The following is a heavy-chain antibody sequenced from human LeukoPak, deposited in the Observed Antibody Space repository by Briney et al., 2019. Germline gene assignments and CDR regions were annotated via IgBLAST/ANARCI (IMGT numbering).Heavy chain of an antibody. J-gene: IGHJ4*02. D-gene: IGHD6-6*01. Sequence: SETLSLTCAVYGGSFSGYYWSWIRQPPGKGLEWIGEINHSGSTNYNPSLKSRGTISVDTYKNQFSLKLSSVTAADTVVYYCARGKARRTHFEYWGQGTLVTVSS. V-gene: IGHV4-34*01. CDR3: ARGKARRTHFEY. CDR1: GGSFSGYY. CDR2: INHSGST.